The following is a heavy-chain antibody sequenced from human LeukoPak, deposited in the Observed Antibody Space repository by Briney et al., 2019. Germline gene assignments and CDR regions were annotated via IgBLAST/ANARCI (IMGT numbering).Heavy chain of an antibody. J-gene: IGHJ3*02. Sequence: ASVKVSCKASGYTFTSYAMHWVRQAPGQRLEWMGWINAGNGNTKYSQKFQGRVTITRDTSASTAYMELSSLRSEDTAVYYCARERHSGGSWSDAFDIWGQGTMVTVSS. CDR2: INAGNGNT. D-gene: IGHD2-15*01. CDR3: ARERHSGGSWSDAFDI. V-gene: IGHV1-3*01. CDR1: GYTFTSYA.